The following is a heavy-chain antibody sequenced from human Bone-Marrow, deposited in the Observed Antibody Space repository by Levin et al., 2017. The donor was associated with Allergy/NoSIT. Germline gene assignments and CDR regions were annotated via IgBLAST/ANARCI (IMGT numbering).Heavy chain of an antibody. J-gene: IGHJ6*02. Sequence: GGSLRLSCAASGFTFSTFGVNWVRQIPGKGLEWVASISSGGNDIYYADSVKGRFTISRDNVKHSLYLQMNSLRAADTAVYYCARDRTFGILRNYGLGVWGQGTTVTVSS. CDR1: GFTFSTFG. CDR2: ISSGGNDI. V-gene: IGHV3-21*01. CDR3: ARDRTFGILRNYGLGV. D-gene: IGHD3-16*01.